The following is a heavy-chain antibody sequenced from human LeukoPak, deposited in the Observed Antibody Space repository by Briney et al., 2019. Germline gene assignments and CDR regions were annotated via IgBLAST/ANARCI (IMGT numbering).Heavy chain of an antibody. CDR1: GGSISSYY. J-gene: IGHJ4*02. CDR2: IYYSGST. Sequence: SETLSLTCTVSGGSISSYYWSWIRQPPGKGLEWIGYIYYSGSTNYNPSLKSRVTISVDTSKNQFSLKLSSVTAADTAVYYCARDVRAALRWTPGYWGQGTLVTVSS. D-gene: IGHD4-23*01. CDR3: ARDVRAALRWTPGY. V-gene: IGHV4-59*12.